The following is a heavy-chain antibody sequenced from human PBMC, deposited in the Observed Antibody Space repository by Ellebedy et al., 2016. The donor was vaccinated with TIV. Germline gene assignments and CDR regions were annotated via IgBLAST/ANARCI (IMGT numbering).Heavy chain of an antibody. V-gene: IGHV3-30*02. CDR3: AKSPLVVVAATCLDY. CDR1: GFIFSNYG. D-gene: IGHD2-15*01. J-gene: IGHJ4*02. CDR2: IWYDGSNK. Sequence: GESLKISCTASGFIFSNYGMHWVRQAPGKGLERVAFIWYDGSNKFYADSVKGRFTISRDNSKNTLYLQMNSLRAEDTALYYCAKSPLVVVAATCLDYWGQGTLVTVSS.